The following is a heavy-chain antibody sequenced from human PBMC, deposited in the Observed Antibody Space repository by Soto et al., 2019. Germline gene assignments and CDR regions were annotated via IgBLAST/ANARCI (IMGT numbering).Heavy chain of an antibody. CDR1: GGSISSSNW. Sequence: QVQLQESGPGLVKPSGTLSLTCAVSGGSISSSNWWSWVRQPQGKGLEWIGGIYHSGSTNYNPSLKRRVTISVDKSKNQFSLKLSSVTAADTAVYYCLILSGNQALYNWFDPWGQGTLVTVSS. CDR2: IYHSGST. D-gene: IGHD1-26*01. CDR3: LILSGNQALYNWFDP. J-gene: IGHJ5*02. V-gene: IGHV4-4*02.